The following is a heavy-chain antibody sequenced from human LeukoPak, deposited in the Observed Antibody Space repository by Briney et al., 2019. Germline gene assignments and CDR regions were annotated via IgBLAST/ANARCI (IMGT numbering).Heavy chain of an antibody. D-gene: IGHD6-6*01. J-gene: IGHJ5*02. CDR1: GFTFDDYA. V-gene: IGHV3-9*03. CDR2: ISWNSGSI. Sequence: PGRSLRLSCAPSGFTFDDYAMHWVRQAPGKGLEWVSGISWNSGSIGYADSVKGRFNISRDNAKNSLYLQMTSLRAEDMALYSCAKGQGTQYSSSSRWFEPWGQGTLVTVYS. CDR3: AKGQGTQYSSSSRWFEP.